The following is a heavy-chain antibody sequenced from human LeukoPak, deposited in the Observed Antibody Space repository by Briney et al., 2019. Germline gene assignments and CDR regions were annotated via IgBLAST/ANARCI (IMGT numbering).Heavy chain of an antibody. V-gene: IGHV4-34*01. CDR1: GGSFSGYY. CDR3: ARGRNSYSSGWFRDYGMDV. J-gene: IGHJ6*04. Sequence: SETLFLTCAVYGGSFSGYYWSWIRQPPGKGLEWIGEINRSGSTNYNPSLKSRVTISVDTSKNQFSLKLSSVTAADTAVYYCARGRNSYSSGWFRDYGMDVWGKGTTVTVSS. CDR2: INRSGST. D-gene: IGHD6-19*01.